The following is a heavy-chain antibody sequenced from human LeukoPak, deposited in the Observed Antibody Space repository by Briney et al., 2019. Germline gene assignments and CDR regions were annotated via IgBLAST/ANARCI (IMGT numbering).Heavy chain of an antibody. CDR3: ARSPLKGAAGTFYYFDY. V-gene: IGHV3-21*01. D-gene: IGHD6-13*01. CDR1: EFTFSSYS. CDR2: ISTSSSYI. Sequence: GGSLRLSCAASEFTFSSYSLNWVRQAPGKGLEWVSSISTSSSYIYYADSVKGRFTISRDNAKNSLYLQMNSLRAEDTAVYYCARSPLKGAAGTFYYFDYWGQGTLVTVSS. J-gene: IGHJ4*02.